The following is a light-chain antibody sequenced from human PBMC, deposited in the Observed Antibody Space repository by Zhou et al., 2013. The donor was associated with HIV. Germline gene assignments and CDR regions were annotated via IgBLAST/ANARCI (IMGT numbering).Light chain of an antibody. CDR1: QSVSSSY. V-gene: IGKV3-20*01. Sequence: EIVLTQSPGTLSLSPGERATLSCRASQSVSSSYLAWYQQKPGQAPRLLIYGASSRATGVPARFSGSGSGRDFTLTISGLQSEDFALYYCQQYDTWPSFGQGTKLQIK. CDR3: QQYDTWPS. CDR2: GAS. J-gene: IGKJ2*01.